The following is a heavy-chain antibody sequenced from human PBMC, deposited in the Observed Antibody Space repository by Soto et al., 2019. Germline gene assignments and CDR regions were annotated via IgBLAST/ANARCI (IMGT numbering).Heavy chain of an antibody. D-gene: IGHD2-15*01. J-gene: IGHJ4*02. CDR2: IYYSGST. CDR3: ARTKCSGGSCYSWSLDY. CDR1: GGSISSGGYY. V-gene: IGHV4-31*03. Sequence: SKTLSLTCTVSGGSISSGGYYGSWIRQHPGKGLEWIGYIYYSGSTYYNPSLKSRVTISVDTSKNQFSLKLSSVTAADTAMYYCARTKCSGGSCYSWSLDYWGQGTPVTVSS.